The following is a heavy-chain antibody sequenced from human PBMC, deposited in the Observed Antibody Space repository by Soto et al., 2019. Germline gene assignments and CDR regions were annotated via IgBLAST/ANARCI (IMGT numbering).Heavy chain of an antibody. CDR3: ASSRIVVVVGTYAFDI. Sequence: GVSLRLSCAASGFTFSSYWMHWVRQAPGKGLVWVSRINSDGSSTSYADSVKGRFTISRDNAKNTLYLQMNSLRAEDTAVYYCASSRIVVVVGTYAFDIWGQGTMVTVSS. CDR2: INSDGSST. V-gene: IGHV3-74*01. J-gene: IGHJ3*02. CDR1: GFTFSSYW. D-gene: IGHD2-15*01.